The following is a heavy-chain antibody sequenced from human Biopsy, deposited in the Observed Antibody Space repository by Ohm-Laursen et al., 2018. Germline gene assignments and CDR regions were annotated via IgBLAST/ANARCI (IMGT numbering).Heavy chain of an antibody. J-gene: IGHJ6*02. D-gene: IGHD2/OR15-2a*01. CDR3: ARATNSTGWPYYYFYGMDV. V-gene: IGHV4-59*01. Sequence: SETLSLTCTVSGGSMSSYYWTWIRQPPGKGLEWIGYIYNSGCTNYNPSLKSRVTISVDTSKNQFSLRLNSVTAADTAVYYCARATNSTGWPYYYFYGMDVWGQGTTVTVSS. CDR1: GGSMSSYY. CDR2: IYNSGCT.